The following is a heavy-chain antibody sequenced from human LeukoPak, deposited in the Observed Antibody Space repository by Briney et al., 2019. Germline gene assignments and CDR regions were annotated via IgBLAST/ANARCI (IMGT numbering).Heavy chain of an antibody. CDR2: IYYSGNT. Sequence: SETLSLTCSVSGGSISSSSYYWGWIRQPPGKGLEWIGSIYYSGNTYYNPSLKSRVTISVDTSKNQLSLKLTSVTAADTAVYYCARLPGYWGQGTLVTVSS. V-gene: IGHV4-39*01. J-gene: IGHJ4*02. CDR3: ARLPGY. CDR1: GGSISSSSYY.